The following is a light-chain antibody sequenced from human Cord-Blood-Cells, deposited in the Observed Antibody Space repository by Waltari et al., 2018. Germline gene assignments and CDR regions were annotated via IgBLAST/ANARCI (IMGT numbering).Light chain of an antibody. CDR1: SSDVGGYNY. Sequence: QSALTQPASVSGPPGQSITISSTGTSSDVGGYNYVPWYQQHPGKAPKLMIYDVSKRPSGVSNRFSGSKSGNTASLTISGLQAEDEADYYCSSYTSSSTWVFGGGTKLTVL. J-gene: IGLJ3*02. CDR2: DVS. CDR3: SSYTSSSTWV. V-gene: IGLV2-14*01.